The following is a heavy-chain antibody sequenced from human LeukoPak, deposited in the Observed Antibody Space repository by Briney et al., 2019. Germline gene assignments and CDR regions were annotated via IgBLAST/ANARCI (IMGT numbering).Heavy chain of an antibody. CDR3: ARGTGWLQWPFLNGPFDY. CDR1: GGSISSYY. V-gene: IGHV4-59*12. CDR2: IYYSGST. J-gene: IGHJ4*02. D-gene: IGHD5-24*01. Sequence: SETLSLTCTGSGGSISSYYWSWIRQPPGKGLEWIGYIYYSGSTNYNPSLKSRVTISVDRSKNQFSLKLSSVTAADTAVYYCARGTGWLQWPFLNGPFDYWDQGTLVTASS.